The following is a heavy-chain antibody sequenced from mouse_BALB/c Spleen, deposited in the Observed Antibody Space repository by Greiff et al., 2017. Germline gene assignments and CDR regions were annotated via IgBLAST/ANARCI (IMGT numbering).Heavy chain of an antibody. CDR1: GFSLTSYG. V-gene: IGHV2-2*02. J-gene: IGHJ4*01. Sequence: VKLVESGPGLVAPSQSLSITCTVSGFSLTSYGVHWVRQSPGKGLEWLGVIWSGGSTDYNAAFISRLSISKDNSKSQVFFKMNSLQANDTAIYYCASQSRLRRNAMDYWGQGTSVTVSS. D-gene: IGHD2-4*01. CDR2: IWSGGST. CDR3: ASQSRLRRNAMDY.